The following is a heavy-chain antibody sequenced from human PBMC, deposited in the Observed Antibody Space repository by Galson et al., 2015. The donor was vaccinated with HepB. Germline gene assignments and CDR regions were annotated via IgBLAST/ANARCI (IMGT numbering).Heavy chain of an antibody. CDR1: GFTFSGAA. CDR2: IRSKANSYAT. J-gene: IGHJ4*02. D-gene: IGHD3-22*01. Sequence: SLRLSCAASGFTFSGAAMHWVRQASGKGLEWVGRIRSKANSYATAYAASVKGRFTISRDDSKNTAYLQMNSLKTEDTAVYYCTRLSGYYPDYWGQGTLVTVSS. V-gene: IGHV3-73*01. CDR3: TRLSGYYPDY.